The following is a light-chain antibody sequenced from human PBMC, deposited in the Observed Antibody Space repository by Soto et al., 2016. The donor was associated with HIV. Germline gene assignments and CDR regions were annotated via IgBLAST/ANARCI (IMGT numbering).Light chain of an antibody. CDR1: NIGSKS. J-gene: IGLJ2*01. CDR2: DDR. Sequence: SYELTQSPSVSVAPGKTARIACGGNNIGSKSVHWYQQKPGQAPVLVVYDDRARPSGIPDRFSGSHSGDTATLTISRVEVGDEADYYCQVWDSRSDGLFGGGTRLTVL. V-gene: IGLV3-21*03. CDR3: QVWDSRSDGL.